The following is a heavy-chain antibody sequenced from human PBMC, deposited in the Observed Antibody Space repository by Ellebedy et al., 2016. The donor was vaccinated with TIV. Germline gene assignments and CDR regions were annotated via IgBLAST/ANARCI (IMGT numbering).Heavy chain of an antibody. CDR3: ARIRSDAFDI. V-gene: IGHV2-70*04. J-gene: IGHJ3*02. CDR2: LDWDDDK. CDR1: GLSVNTDGMR. Sequence: SGPTLVKPTQTLTLTCTFSGLSVNTDGMRVNWIRQPPGKALEWPARLDWDDDKFYSTSLKTRLTISKDTSKNQVVLTMTNMDPVDTATYYCARIRSDAFDIWGQGTMVTVSS.